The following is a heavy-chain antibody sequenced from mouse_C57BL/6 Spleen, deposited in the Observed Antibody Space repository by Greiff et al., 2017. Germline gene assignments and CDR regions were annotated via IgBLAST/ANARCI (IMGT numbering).Heavy chain of an antibody. D-gene: IGHD3-2*02. CDR3: TTDSGSFAY. V-gene: IGHV14-4*01. Sequence: VQLKESGAELVRPGASVKLSCTASGFNIKDDYMHWVKQRPEQGLEWIGWIDPENGDTEYASKFQGKATITADTSSNTAYLQLSSLTSEDTAVYYCTTDSGSFAYWGQGTLVTVSA. J-gene: IGHJ3*01. CDR1: GFNIKDDY. CDR2: IDPENGDT.